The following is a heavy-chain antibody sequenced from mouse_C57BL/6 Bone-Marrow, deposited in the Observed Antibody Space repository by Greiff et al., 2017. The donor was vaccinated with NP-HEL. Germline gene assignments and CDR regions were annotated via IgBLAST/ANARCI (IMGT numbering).Heavy chain of an antibody. CDR1: GYTFTSYW. CDR3: ARLRGYVSSWSDWYFDV. Sequence: VQLQQPGAELVKPGASVKLSCKASGYTFTSYWMHWVKQRPGQGLEWIGMIHPNSGSTNYNEKFKSKATLTVDKSSSTAYMQLSSLTSEDSAVYYCARLRGYVSSWSDWYFDVWGTGTTVTVSS. V-gene: IGHV1-64*01. D-gene: IGHD1-1*01. J-gene: IGHJ1*03. CDR2: IHPNSGST.